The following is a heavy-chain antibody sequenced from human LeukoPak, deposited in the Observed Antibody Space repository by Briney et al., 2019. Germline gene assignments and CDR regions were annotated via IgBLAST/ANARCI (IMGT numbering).Heavy chain of an antibody. D-gene: IGHD3-16*01. CDR1: GYTLTELS. CDR2: FDPEDGET. Sequence: ASVPVSYRVSGYTLTELSMHWVRQAPGKGLEWMGGFDPEDGETIYAQKFQGRVTMTEDTSTDTAYMELSSLRSEDTAVYYCATDYTWMGGSGRLFGYWGQGTLVTVSS. J-gene: IGHJ4*02. CDR3: ATDYTWMGGSGRLFGY. V-gene: IGHV1-24*01.